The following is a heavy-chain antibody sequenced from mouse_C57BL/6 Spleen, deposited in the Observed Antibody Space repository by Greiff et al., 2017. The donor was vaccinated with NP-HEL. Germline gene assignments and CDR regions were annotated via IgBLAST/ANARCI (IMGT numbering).Heavy chain of an antibody. J-gene: IGHJ3*01. CDR3: ASPENYSNYGFAY. CDR1: GYTFTSYW. D-gene: IGHD2-5*01. CDR2: IHPNSGST. V-gene: IGHV1-64*01. Sequence: QVQLQQPGAELVKPGASVKLSCKASGYTFTSYWMHWVKQRPGQGLEWIGMIHPNSGSTNYNEKFKSKATLTVDKSSSTAYMQLSSLTSEDSAVYYRASPENYSNYGFAYWGQGTLVTVSA.